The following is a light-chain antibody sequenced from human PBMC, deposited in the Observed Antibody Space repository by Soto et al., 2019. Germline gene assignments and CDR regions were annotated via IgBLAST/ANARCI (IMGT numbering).Light chain of an antibody. V-gene: IGKV3-20*01. J-gene: IGKJ3*01. CDR3: RQYGTS. Sequence: EIVLTQSPGTLSLSPGERATLSCRASQSVSSSYLAWYQQKPGQAPRLLIYGASSRATGIPDRFSGSGSGTDFTLTISRLEPEDFAVYYCRQYGTSFGPGTKVDIK. CDR2: GAS. CDR1: QSVSSSY.